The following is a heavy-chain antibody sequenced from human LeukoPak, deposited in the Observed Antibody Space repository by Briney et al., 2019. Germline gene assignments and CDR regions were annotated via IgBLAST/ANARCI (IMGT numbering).Heavy chain of an antibody. CDR3: ARHVVNCSGGSCYSSLYYFDY. D-gene: IGHD2-15*01. Sequence: SETLSLTCTVSGGSISSSSYYWGWIRQPPGKGLEWIGSIYYSGSTYYNPSLKSRVTISVDTSKNQFSLKLSSVTAADTAVDYCARHVVNCSGGSCYSSLYYFDYWGQGTLVTVSS. V-gene: IGHV4-39*01. J-gene: IGHJ4*02. CDR2: IYYSGST. CDR1: GGSISSSSYY.